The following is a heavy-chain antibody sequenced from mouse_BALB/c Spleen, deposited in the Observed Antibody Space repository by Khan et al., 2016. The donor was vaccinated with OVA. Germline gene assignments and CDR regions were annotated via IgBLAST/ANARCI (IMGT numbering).Heavy chain of an antibody. CDR2: ISSDGDYT. D-gene: IGHD4-1*01. J-gene: IGHJ3*01. Sequence: VELVESGGDLVKSGGSLKLSCAASGFTFSPYSMSWVRQTPDKRLEWVATISSDGDYTYYPDSVKRRFSISRDNAKNTLYLQMSTLKSDDTAMYYCATHLTGSFAYWGQGTLVTVSA. CDR1: GFTFSPYS. CDR3: ATHLTGSFAY. V-gene: IGHV5-6*01.